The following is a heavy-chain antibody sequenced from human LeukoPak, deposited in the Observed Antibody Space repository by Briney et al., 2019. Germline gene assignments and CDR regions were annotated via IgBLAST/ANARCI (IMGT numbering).Heavy chain of an antibody. CDR1: GITLSSYW. D-gene: IGHD5-18*01. V-gene: IGHV3-74*01. CDR3: ARALGSSVVDTAMVTLDY. J-gene: IGHJ4*02. CDR2: INSDGNDI. Sequence: GGSLRLSCAGSGITLSSYWMHWLRQAPGEGLLWVSRINSDGNDISYADSVKGRFTISRDNAKNTVYLQMNSLRVEDTAVYYCARALGSSVVDTAMVTLDYWGQGILVTVSS.